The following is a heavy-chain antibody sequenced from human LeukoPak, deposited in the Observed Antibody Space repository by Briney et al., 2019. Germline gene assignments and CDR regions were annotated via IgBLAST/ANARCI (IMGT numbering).Heavy chain of an antibody. D-gene: IGHD4-17*01. CDR2: IYYSGNT. J-gene: IGHJ4*02. V-gene: IGHV4-59*01. Sequence: KPSETLSLTCTVSAGSISSYYWSWIRQPPGKGLEWIGYIYYSGNTNYNPSLKSRVTISVDTSKNQFSLKLSSVTAADTAVYYCARVSPDYGDPPTFDYWGQGTLVTVSS. CDR3: ARVSPDYGDPPTFDY. CDR1: AGSISSYY.